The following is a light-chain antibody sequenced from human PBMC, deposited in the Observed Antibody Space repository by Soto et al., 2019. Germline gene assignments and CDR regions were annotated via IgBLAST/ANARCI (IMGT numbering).Light chain of an antibody. CDR2: LSSDGSH. V-gene: IGLV4-69*01. CDR1: SGHSSYA. J-gene: IGLJ2*01. Sequence: QAVVTQSPSASASLGASVKLTCTLSSGHSSYAIAWHQQQPEKGPRYLMKLSSDGSHSKGDGIPDRFSGASSGAERYLTVSSLQSADEADCYSQTWDTGPRVVFAGETKLTV. CDR3: QTWDTGPRVV.